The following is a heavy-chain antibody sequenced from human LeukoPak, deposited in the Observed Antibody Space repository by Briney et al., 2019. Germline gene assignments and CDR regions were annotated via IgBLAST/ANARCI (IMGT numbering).Heavy chain of an antibody. Sequence: SETLSLTCTVSGGSISSGDYYWRWIRQPPGKGLEWIGYIYYSENTYYNPSLKSRVTMSVDTSKNQFSLKLSSVTAADTAVYYCARSWGGDYALNSWGQGTLVTVSS. CDR3: ARSWGGDYALNS. CDR2: IYYSENT. CDR1: GGSISSGDYY. V-gene: IGHV4-30-4*01. D-gene: IGHD4-17*01. J-gene: IGHJ4*02.